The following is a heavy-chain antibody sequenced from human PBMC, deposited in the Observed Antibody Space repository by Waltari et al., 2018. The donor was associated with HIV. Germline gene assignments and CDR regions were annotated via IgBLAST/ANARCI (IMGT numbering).Heavy chain of an antibody. J-gene: IGHJ4*02. CDR3: ARERYCSGGSCPFDY. CDR2: IYYSGST. CDR1: GGSISSSSYH. V-gene: IGHV4-39*07. D-gene: IGHD2-15*01. Sequence: QLQLQESGPGLVKPSETLSLTCTVSGGSISSSSYHWGWIRQPPGKGLEWIGSIYYSGSTYYNPSLKSRVTISVGTSKNQFSLKLSSVTAADTAVYYCARERYCSGGSCPFDYWGQGTLVTVSS.